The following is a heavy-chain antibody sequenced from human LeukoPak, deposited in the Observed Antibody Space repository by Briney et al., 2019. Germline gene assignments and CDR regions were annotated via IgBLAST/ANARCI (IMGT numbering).Heavy chain of an antibody. V-gene: IGHV4-59*01. CDR2: VYYTGST. CDR1: GFTFSNYW. J-gene: IGHJ4*02. D-gene: IGHD7-27*01. Sequence: GSLRLSCAASGFTFSNYWMHWVRQAPGKGLEWIGYVYYTGSTEYNPSLRSRVTISLEMSTHQFSLNLTSVTAADTAAYYCATNTGTVFDYWGQGALVTVSS. CDR3: ATNTGTVFDY.